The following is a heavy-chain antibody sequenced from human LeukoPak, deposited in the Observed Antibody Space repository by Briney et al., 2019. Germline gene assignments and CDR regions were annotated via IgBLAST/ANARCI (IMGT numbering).Heavy chain of an antibody. CDR2: IYTGGST. J-gene: IGHJ4*02. CDR1: GFAVSSKY. Sequence: PGGSLRLSCVASGFAVSSKYMSWIRQAPGKGLEWVSVIYTGGSTHYPDSVMGRFTISRDDSKNTVSLQMNSLRAEDTAVYYCAKKGYYDGSGYYMYYFDHWGQGTLVTVSS. CDR3: AKKGYYDGSGYYMYYFDH. V-gene: IGHV3-66*01. D-gene: IGHD3-22*01.